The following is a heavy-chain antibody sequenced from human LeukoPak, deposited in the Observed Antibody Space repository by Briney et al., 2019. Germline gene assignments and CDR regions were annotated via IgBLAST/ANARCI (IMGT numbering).Heavy chain of an antibody. CDR3: ARDHYSGSGTYYAPRTRNFDY. CDR2: ISAYNGNT. J-gene: IGHJ4*02. Sequence: GASVKVSCKASGYTFTSYGISWVRQAPGQGLEWMGWISAYNGNTNYAQKLQGRVTMTTDTSTSTAYMELRSLRSDDTAVYYCARDHYSGSGTYYAPRTRNFDYWGQGTLVTVSS. V-gene: IGHV1-18*01. CDR1: GYTFTSYG. D-gene: IGHD3-10*01.